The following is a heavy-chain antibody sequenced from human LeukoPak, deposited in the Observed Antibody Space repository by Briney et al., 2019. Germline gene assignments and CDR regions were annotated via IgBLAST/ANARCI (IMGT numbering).Heavy chain of an antibody. Sequence: ASVKVSCKASGYTFTGYYMHWVRQAPGQGLEWMGWINPNSGGTNYAQKFQGRVTMTRDTSISTAYMELSRLRPDDTAVYYCARAENSYRYYYYYYYMDVWGKGTTVTVSS. CDR1: GYTFTGYY. CDR3: ARAENSYRYYYYYYYMDV. V-gene: IGHV1-2*02. J-gene: IGHJ6*03. CDR2: INPNSGGT. D-gene: IGHD5-18*01.